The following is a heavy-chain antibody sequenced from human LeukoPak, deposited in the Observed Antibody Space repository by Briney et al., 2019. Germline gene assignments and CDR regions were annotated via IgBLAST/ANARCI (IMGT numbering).Heavy chain of an antibody. CDR2: IYYSGST. D-gene: IGHD3-10*01. V-gene: IGHV4-39*02. CDR1: GGSISSSSYY. J-gene: IGHJ4*02. Sequence: SETLSLTCTVSGGSISSSSYYWGWIRQPPGKGLEWIGSIYYSGSTYYNPSLKSRVTISVDTSKNHFSLKLSSVTAADTAVYYCARLITMVRGVRVFDYWGQGTLVTVSS. CDR3: ARLITMVRGVRVFDY.